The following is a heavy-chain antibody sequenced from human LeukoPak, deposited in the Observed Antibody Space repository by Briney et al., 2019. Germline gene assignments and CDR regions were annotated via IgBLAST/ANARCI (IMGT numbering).Heavy chain of an antibody. CDR2: ISYDGSNK. CDR1: GFTFSNYA. J-gene: IGHJ4*02. Sequence: GGSLRLSCAASGFTFSNYAMHWVRQAPGKGREWVSLISYDGSNKYYAPSVKGRFTVSRDNSKNTLYLQMSSLRAEDTAVYYCARDHYGGKYFDYWGQGTLVTVSS. D-gene: IGHD4-23*01. CDR3: ARDHYGGKYFDY. V-gene: IGHV3-30*04.